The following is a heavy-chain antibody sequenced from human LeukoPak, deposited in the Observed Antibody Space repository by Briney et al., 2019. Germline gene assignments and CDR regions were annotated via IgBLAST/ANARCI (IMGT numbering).Heavy chain of an antibody. Sequence: RASVKVSCKASGYTFTGYYMHWVRQAPGQGLEWMGWINTNSGGTNYAQKFQGRVTMTRDTSISTAYMELSRLRSDDTAVYYCARWGYYDSSGYRHWDYWGQGTLVTVSS. CDR3: ARWGYYDSSGYRHWDY. CDR2: INTNSGGT. V-gene: IGHV1-2*02. J-gene: IGHJ4*02. CDR1: GYTFTGYY. D-gene: IGHD3-22*01.